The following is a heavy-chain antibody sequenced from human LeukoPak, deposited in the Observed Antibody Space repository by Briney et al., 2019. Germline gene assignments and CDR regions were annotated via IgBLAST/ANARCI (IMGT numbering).Heavy chain of an antibody. CDR3: ARDLDTYGSGSYCLT. J-gene: IGHJ4*02. CDR2: IWYDENYK. D-gene: IGHD3-10*01. V-gene: IGHV3-33*08. CDR1: GFTFSTYG. Sequence: GRSLRLSCAASGFTFSTYGVHWVRQAPGKGLEWVAVIWYDENYKYYADSVKGRFTISRDNSKNTLYLQMNSLRAEDTAVYYCARDLDTYGSGSYCLTWGPGNLLTVSS.